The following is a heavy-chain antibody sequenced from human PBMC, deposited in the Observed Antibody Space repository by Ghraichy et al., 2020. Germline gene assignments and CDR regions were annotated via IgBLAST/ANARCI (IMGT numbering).Heavy chain of an antibody. D-gene: IGHD2/OR15-2a*01. J-gene: IGHJ3*02. Sequence: GGSLRLSCAASGFAFSSYWMSWVRQAPGKGLEWVANIKRDGSEKYYVDSVKGRFTVSRDNAKNSLYLQMNSLRAEDTAVYYCARDHKSMGGLIWGQGTMVTVSS. CDR3: ARDHKSMGGLI. V-gene: IGHV3-7*01. CDR2: IKRDGSEK. CDR1: GFAFSSYW.